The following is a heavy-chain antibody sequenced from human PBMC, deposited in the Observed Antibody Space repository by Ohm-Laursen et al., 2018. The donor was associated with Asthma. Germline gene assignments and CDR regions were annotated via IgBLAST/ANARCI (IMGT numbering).Heavy chain of an antibody. D-gene: IGHD6-13*01. V-gene: IGHV3-30-3*01. CDR2: GGSYYDGGLK. CDR1: GFTFRSYA. CDR3: AKGAGSSWRLYFDY. J-gene: IGHJ4*02. Sequence: SLRLSCAASGFTFRSYAMHWVRQAPGKGLEWVAVGGSYYDGGLKYYADSVKGRFTISRDNSKNTLYLQMNSLRAEDTAVYYCAKGAGSSWRLYFDYWGQGTLVTVSS.